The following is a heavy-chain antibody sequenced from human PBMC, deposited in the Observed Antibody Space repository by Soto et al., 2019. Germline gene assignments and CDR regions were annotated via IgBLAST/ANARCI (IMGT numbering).Heavy chain of an antibody. D-gene: IGHD6-19*01. J-gene: IGHJ4*02. CDR1: SGSISSSNW. CDR3: ASAHSGGGYAPGIGLDY. Sequence: SETLSLTCAVSSGSISSSNWWSWVRQPPGKGLEWIGEIYHSGSTNYNPSLKSRVTISVDKSKNQFSLKLSSVTAADTAVYYCASAHSGGGYAPGIGLDYWGQETLVTVSS. V-gene: IGHV4-4*02. CDR2: IYHSGST.